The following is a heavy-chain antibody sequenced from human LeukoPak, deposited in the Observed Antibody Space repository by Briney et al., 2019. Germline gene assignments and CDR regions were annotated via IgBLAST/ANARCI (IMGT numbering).Heavy chain of an antibody. CDR2: ISGDGGST. CDR3: AKDISTMIVVGNFDY. CDR1: GFTFDDHA. V-gene: IGHV3-43*02. Sequence: PGGSLRLSCAASGFTFDDHAMHWVRQAPGKGLEWVSLISGDGGSTYYADSVKGRFTISRDNSKNSLYLQMNSLRTEDTALYYCAKDISTMIVVGNFDYWGQGTLVTVSS. D-gene: IGHD3-22*01. J-gene: IGHJ4*02.